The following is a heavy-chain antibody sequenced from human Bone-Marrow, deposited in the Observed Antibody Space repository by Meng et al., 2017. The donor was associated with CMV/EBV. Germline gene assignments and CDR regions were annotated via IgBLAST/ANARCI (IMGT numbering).Heavy chain of an antibody. D-gene: IGHD2-2*03. CDR2: IYSGGST. CDR3: ARAVGYCSSTSCVYFDY. Sequence: GESLKISCAASGFTVSSYYMSWVRQAPGKGLEWVSVIYSGGSTYYADSVKGRFTISRDNSKNTPYLQMNSLRAEDTAVYYCARAVGYCSSTSCVYFDYWGQGTLVTVSS. CDR1: GFTVSSYY. V-gene: IGHV3-53*01. J-gene: IGHJ4*02.